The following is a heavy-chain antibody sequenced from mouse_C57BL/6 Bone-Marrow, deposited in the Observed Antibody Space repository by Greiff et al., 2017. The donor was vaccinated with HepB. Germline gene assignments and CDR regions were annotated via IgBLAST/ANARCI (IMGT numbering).Heavy chain of an antibody. CDR2: LNPNYGGT. Sequence: DVQLQESGPVLVKPGASVKLSCKASGYTFTHYYMYWVKQCPGNSLEWIGDLNPNYGGTIYNQKFKGKATLTVDKSSSTTSMELRSLTSENPAVYYCARVTTVVATDAMYYGGQGTSVTVSS. V-gene: IGHV1-18*01. CDR1: GYTFTHYY. J-gene: IGHJ4*01. D-gene: IGHD1-1*01. CDR3: ARVTTVVATDAMYY.